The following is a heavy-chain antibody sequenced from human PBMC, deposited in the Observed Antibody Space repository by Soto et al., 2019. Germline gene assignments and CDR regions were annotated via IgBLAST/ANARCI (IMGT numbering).Heavy chain of an antibody. J-gene: IGHJ4*02. CDR3: ATHGLYSSGCVLEY. V-gene: IGHV3-30*03. CDR2: ISYDGSNK. CDR1: GFTFSSYG. D-gene: IGHD6-19*01. Sequence: PGGCRRLSCAASGFTFSSYGMHWVRQSPGNGLEWVAVISYDGSNKYYADSVKGRFTISRDNSKNTLYLQMNSLRAEDTAVYYCATHGLYSSGCVLEYWGQGPMVTVSS.